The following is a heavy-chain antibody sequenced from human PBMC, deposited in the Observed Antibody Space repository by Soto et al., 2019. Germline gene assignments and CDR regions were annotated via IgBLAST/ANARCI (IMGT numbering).Heavy chain of an antibody. J-gene: IGHJ4*02. V-gene: IGHV4-59*01. CDR1: GGSISSYY. D-gene: IGHD3-22*01. Sequence: SETLSLTCTVSGGSISSYYWSWIRQPPGKGLEWIGYIYYSGSTNYNPSLKSRVTISVDTSKNQFSLKLSSVTAADTAVYYCARAPEYDSSGYSSLYYFDCWGQGTLVTVSS. CDR3: ARAPEYDSSGYSSLYYFDC. CDR2: IYYSGST.